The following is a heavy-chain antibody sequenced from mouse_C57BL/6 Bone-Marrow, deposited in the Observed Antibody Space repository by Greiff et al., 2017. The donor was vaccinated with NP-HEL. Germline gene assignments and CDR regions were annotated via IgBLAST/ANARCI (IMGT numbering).Heavy chain of an antibody. D-gene: IGHD1-1*01. CDR1: GFTFSDYY. J-gene: IGHJ1*03. CDR3: ARLKYYYGSPYWYFDV. CDR2: ISNGGGST. V-gene: IGHV5-12*01. Sequence: EVQGVESGGGLVQPGGSLKLSCAASGFTFSDYYMYWVRQTPEKRLEWVAYISNGGGSTYYPDTVKGRFTISRDNAKNTLYLQMSRLKSEDTAMYYCARLKYYYGSPYWYFDVWGTGTTVTVSS.